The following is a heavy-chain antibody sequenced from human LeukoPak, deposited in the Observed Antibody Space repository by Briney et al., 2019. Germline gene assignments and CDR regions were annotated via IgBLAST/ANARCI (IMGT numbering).Heavy chain of an antibody. CDR2: IYYSGST. V-gene: IGHV4-31*03. Sequence: PSQTLSLTCTVSGGSISSGGYYWSWIRQHPGKGLEWIGYIYYSGSTYYNPSLKSRVTISVDTSKNQFSLKLSSVAAADTAVHYCARAHSDYYDSSGYYSLWFDPWGQGTLVTVSS. J-gene: IGHJ5*02. CDR3: ARAHSDYYDSSGYYSLWFDP. CDR1: GGSISSGGYY. D-gene: IGHD3-22*01.